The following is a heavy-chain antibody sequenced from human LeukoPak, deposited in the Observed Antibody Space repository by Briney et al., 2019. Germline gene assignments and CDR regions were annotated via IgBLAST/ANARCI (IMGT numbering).Heavy chain of an antibody. CDR2: ISYDGSNK. V-gene: IGHV3-30*03. CDR1: GFTFSSYG. Sequence: GGSLRLSCAASGFTFSSYGMHWVRQAPGKGLEWVAVISYDGSNKYYADSVKGRFTISRDNSKNTLYLQMNSLRAEDTAVYYCARDPASIAAAEGDYWGQGTLVTVSS. J-gene: IGHJ4*02. D-gene: IGHD6-13*01. CDR3: ARDPASIAAAEGDY.